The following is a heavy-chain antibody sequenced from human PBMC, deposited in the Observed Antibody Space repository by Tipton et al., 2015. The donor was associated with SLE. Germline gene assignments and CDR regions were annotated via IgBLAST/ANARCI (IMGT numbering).Heavy chain of an antibody. CDR1: GASVRSTSYH. CDR3: ARLHPYSSGDLDSDNARDY. Sequence: TLSLTCFVSGASVRSTSYHWGWIRQPPGKGLEWIGNIYYDGTAYSTPSLESRVSISVDTSKNQVSLRLASVTAADTAVYYCARLHPYSSGDLDSDNARDYWGQGTLVTVSS. D-gene: IGHD3-10*01. V-gene: IGHV4-39*07. J-gene: IGHJ4*02. CDR2: IYYDGTA.